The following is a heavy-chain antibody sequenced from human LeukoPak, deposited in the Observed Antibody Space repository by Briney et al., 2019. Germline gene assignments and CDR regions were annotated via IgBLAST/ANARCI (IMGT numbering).Heavy chain of an antibody. J-gene: IGHJ3*01. V-gene: IGHV3-30*18. CDR2: ISDDGNTV. CDR3: AKEGTRSHSQWAFDF. Sequence: GGSLRLSCAGSGFTFRNYGMHWVRQAPGQGREGVAVISDDGNTVYYADAVKGRFTISRDNSESTMYVQMKSLRVEDTAIYYCAKEGTRSHSQWAFDFWGQGTMVTVSS. CDR1: GFTFRNYG. D-gene: IGHD6-19*01.